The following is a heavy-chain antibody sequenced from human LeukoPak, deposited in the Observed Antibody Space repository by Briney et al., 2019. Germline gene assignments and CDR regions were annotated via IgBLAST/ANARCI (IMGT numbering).Heavy chain of an antibody. D-gene: IGHD3-22*01. V-gene: IGHV1-58*01. J-gene: IGHJ3*02. CDR1: GFTFTSSA. Sequence: GTSVKVSFKASGFTFTSSAVQWVRQARGQRLEWIGWIVVGSGNTNYAQKFQERVTITRDMSTSTAYMELSSLRSEDTAVYYCAADPEDSSGLDAFDIWGQGTMVTVSS. CDR2: IVVGSGNT. CDR3: AADPEDSSGLDAFDI.